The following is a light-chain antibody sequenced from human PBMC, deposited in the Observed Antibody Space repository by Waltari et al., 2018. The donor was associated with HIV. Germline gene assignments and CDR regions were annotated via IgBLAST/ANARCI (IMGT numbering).Light chain of an antibody. CDR2: NNK. J-gene: IGLJ3*02. CDR1: NIGSKD. CDR3: QVWDSSTV. V-gene: IGLV3-9*01. Sequence: SYELTQSISVSVALGQTARITCGGRNIGSKDVHWYQQKPGQAPVLVMYNNKYRPSAIPERFSGSNSGNTATLTISRAQAGDEADYYCQVWDSSTVFSGGTKLTVL.